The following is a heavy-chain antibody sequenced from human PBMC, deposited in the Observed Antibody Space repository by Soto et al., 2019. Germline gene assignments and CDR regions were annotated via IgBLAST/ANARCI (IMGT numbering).Heavy chain of an antibody. D-gene: IGHD3-22*01. V-gene: IGHV4-34*01. J-gene: IGHJ4*02. CDR3: ARARYYYDSSGYYIY. Sequence: PAETLSLTCAVCGGSFIGYYCSFIRQPPWKGLEWIVEINHSGSTNYNPSLKSRVTISVDTSKNQFSLKLSSVTAADTAVYYCARARYYYDSSGYYIYWGQGTLVTVSS. CDR2: INHSGST. CDR1: GGSFIGYY.